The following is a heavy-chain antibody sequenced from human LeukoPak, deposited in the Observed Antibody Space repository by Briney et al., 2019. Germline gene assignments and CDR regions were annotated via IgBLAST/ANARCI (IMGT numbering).Heavy chain of an antibody. CDR3: ARGSGYLDY. J-gene: IGHJ4*02. Sequence: PSETLSLTCTVSGGSISRYYWSWIRQPPGKGLEWIGYVYHSGSANYNPSLKSRVTISVDTPKNQFSLKLSSVTAADTAVYYCARGSGYLDYWGQGTLVTVSS. CDR1: GGSISRYY. D-gene: IGHD3-22*01. CDR2: VYHSGSA. V-gene: IGHV4-59*01.